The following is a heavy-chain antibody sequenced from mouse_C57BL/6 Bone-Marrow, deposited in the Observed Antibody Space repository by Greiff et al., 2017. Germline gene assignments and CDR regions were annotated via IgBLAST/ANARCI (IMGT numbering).Heavy chain of an antibody. CDR3: AGRWLLDMDY. V-gene: IGHV14-2*01. D-gene: IGHD2-3*01. Sequence: VQLQQSGAELVKPGASVKLSCTASGFNFKDYYMHWVKQRTEQGLEWIGRIDPEDGETKYAPNFQGKATMTADTSSSTAYLQLSSLTSEDTAVYYCAGRWLLDMDYCGQGTSVTVTS. CDR1: GFNFKDYY. CDR2: IDPEDGET. J-gene: IGHJ4*01.